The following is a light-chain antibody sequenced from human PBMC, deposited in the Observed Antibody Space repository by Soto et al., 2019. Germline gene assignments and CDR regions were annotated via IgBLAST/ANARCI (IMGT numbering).Light chain of an antibody. J-gene: IGLJ2*01. CDR2: DVS. CDR1: STDVGGYNY. V-gene: IGLV2-14*03. CDR3: SSYSMGGTDV. Sequence: QSALTQPASVSGSPGQSITISCTGTSTDVGGYNYVSWFQHLPGKAPRLIIYDVSYRPSGASHRFSGSRSGNTASLTISGLQDEDEADYYCSSYSMGGTDVFGGGTKVTVL.